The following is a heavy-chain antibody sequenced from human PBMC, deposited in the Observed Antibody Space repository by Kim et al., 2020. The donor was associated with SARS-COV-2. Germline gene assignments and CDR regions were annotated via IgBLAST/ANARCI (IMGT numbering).Heavy chain of an antibody. CDR3: ARGPSGSPRMVY. Sequence: GGSLRLSCAASGFTVSSNYMSWVRQAPGKGLEWVSVIYSGGSTYYADSVKGRFTISRDNSKNTLYLQMNSLRAEDTAVYYCARGPSGSPRMVYWGQGTLVTVSS. CDR1: GFTVSSNY. J-gene: IGHJ4*02. CDR2: IYSGGST. V-gene: IGHV3-53*01. D-gene: IGHD1-26*01.